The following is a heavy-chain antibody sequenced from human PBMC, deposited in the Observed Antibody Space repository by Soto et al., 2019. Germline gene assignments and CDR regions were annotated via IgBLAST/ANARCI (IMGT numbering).Heavy chain of an antibody. Sequence: QVQLVQSGAEVKKPGASVKVSCKASGYTFTSYAMHWVRQAPGQRLEWMGWINAGNGNTKYSQKFQGRVTITRDTSASTDYMELSSLRSDETAVYYCASERGYGCSGGSCYSVLHHDAFDIWGQGTMVTVSS. CDR1: GYTFTSYA. V-gene: IGHV1-3*01. CDR2: INAGNGNT. D-gene: IGHD2-15*01. J-gene: IGHJ3*02. CDR3: ASERGYGCSGGSCYSVLHHDAFDI.